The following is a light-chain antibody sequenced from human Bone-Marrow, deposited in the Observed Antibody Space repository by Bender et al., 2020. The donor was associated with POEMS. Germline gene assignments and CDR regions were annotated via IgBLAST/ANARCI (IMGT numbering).Light chain of an antibody. CDR3: SSFTTSSTRL. J-gene: IGLJ2*01. Sequence: QSAVTQPASVSGSPGQSITISCTGTSSDVGRYNYVSWYQQHPGEAPKLLIYDVAHRPSGVSDRFSGSKSGTTASLTISGLQAEDEADYYCSSFTTSSTRLFGGGTKLTVL. CDR2: DVA. V-gene: IGLV2-14*03. CDR1: SSDVGRYNY.